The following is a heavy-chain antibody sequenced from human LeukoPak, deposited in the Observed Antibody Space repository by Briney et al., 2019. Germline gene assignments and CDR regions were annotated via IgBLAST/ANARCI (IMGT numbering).Heavy chain of an antibody. J-gene: IGHJ4*02. Sequence: GRSLRLSCAASGFSFSSYSMHWVRQAPGKGLEWVAVTWHDGSNKYYADSVKGRFTISRDNSKNTLYLQMNSLRAEDTAVYYCARELVTSDYWGQGTLVTVSS. CDR1: GFSFSSYS. CDR2: TWHDGSNK. CDR3: ARELVTSDY. V-gene: IGHV3-33*01. D-gene: IGHD6-6*01.